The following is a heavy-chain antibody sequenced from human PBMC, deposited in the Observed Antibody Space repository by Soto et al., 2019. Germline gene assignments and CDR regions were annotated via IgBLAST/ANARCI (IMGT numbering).Heavy chain of an antibody. J-gene: IGHJ4*02. V-gene: IGHV4-61*01. CDR3: AREGDHDYFDY. Sequence: SETLSLTCTVSGGSVSSGSYYWSWIRQPPGKGLEWIGYIYYSGSTNYNPSLKSRVTISVDTSKNQSSLKLSSVTAADTAVYYCAREGDHDYFDYWGQGTLVTVSS. CDR1: GGSVSSGSYY. D-gene: IGHD3-10*01. CDR2: IYYSGST.